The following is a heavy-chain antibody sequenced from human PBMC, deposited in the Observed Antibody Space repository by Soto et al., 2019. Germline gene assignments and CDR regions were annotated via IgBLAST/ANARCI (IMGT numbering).Heavy chain of an antibody. CDR2: IHHSGST. J-gene: IGHJ4*02. D-gene: IGHD6-13*01. Sequence: QVQLQESGPGLVKPSGTLSLTCAVSGGSISSSNWWSWVRQPPGKGLEWIGEIHHSGSTNYNPSLTSRVTMSVDKSKTQFSLMLSSVTAADTAVYYCARVPRAAAGTDWGQGTLVTVSS. V-gene: IGHV4-4*02. CDR3: ARVPRAAAGTD. CDR1: GGSISSSNW.